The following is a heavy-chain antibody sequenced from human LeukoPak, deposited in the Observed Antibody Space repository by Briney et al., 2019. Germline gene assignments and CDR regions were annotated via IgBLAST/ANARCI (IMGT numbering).Heavy chain of an antibody. Sequence: SETLSLTCAVYGGSFSGYYWSWIRQPPGKGLEWIGEINHSGSTNYNPSLKSRVTISVDTSKNQFSLKLSSVTAADTAVYYCARTKGRVRGVMSYFDYWGQGTLVIVSS. D-gene: IGHD3-10*01. CDR1: GGSFSGYY. J-gene: IGHJ4*02. V-gene: IGHV4-34*01. CDR3: ARTKGRVRGVMSYFDY. CDR2: INHSGST.